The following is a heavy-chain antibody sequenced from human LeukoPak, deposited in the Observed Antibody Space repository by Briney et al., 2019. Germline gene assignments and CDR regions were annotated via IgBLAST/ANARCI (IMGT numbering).Heavy chain of an antibody. CDR1: GFTVTNYH. D-gene: IGHD6-13*01. CDR3: ARAPAGTLDF. J-gene: IGHJ4*02. CDR2: IKGTGDSP. V-gene: IGHV1-46*01. Sequence: ASVKVSCTASGFTVTNYHMHWVRQAPGQGLEWVGLIKGTGDSPDYAQKFQGRVTVTCDTSTNTACLELRSLKLDDTAVYYCARAPAGTLDFWGQGTLVTVS.